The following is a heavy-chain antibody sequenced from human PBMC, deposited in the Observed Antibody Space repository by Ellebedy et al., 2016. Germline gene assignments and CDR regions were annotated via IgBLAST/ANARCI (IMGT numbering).Heavy chain of an antibody. CDR1: GGSFSGYY. D-gene: IGHD2-2*01. CDR2: INHSGST. CDR3: ARGGVGGTFDY. V-gene: IGHV4-34*01. J-gene: IGHJ4*02. Sequence: SETLSLTCAVYGGSFSGYYWSWIRQPPGKGLEWIGEINHSGSTNYNPSLKSRVTISVDTSKNQFSLKLSSVTAADTAVYYCARGGVGGTFDYWGQGTLVTVSS.